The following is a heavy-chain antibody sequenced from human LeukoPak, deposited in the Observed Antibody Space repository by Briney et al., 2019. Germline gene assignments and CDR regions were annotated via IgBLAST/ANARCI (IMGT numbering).Heavy chain of an antibody. V-gene: IGHV3-7*01. D-gene: IGHD2-2*01. CDR1: RFTFSNYW. CDR2: IKQDGSEK. CDR3: ARGSGNARGHYYIDV. Sequence: GGSLTLSCAASRFTFSNYWMSWVRQAPGKGLEWVANIKQDGSEKYYVDSVKGRFTVSRDNAKNSLYLQMNSLRAEDTAVYYCARGSGNARGHYYIDVWGKGTTVTVSS. J-gene: IGHJ6*03.